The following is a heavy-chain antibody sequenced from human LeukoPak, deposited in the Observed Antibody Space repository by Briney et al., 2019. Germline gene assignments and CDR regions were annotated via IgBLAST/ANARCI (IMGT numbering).Heavy chain of an antibody. J-gene: IGHJ3*02. CDR1: GGSFSGYY. CDR2: INHSGST. CDR3: ARSPVLRYFDWLLPPQDAFDI. Sequence: SETLSLTCAVYGGSFSGYYWSWIRQPPGKRLEWIGEINHSGSTNYNPSLKSRVTISVDTSKNQFSLKLSSVTAADTAVYYCARSPVLRYFDWLLPPQDAFDIWGQGTMVTVSS. D-gene: IGHD3-9*01. V-gene: IGHV4-34*01.